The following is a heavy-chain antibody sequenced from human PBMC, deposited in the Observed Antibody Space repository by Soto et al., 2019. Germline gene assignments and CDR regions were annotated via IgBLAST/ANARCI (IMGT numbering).Heavy chain of an antibody. V-gene: IGHV3-72*01. CDR1: GFTFTDHY. J-gene: IGHJ6*03. CDR3: VRGTDHKTRFYMDV. CDR2: IRIKPRGYTT. D-gene: IGHD4-17*01. Sequence: GGSLRLSCAASGFTFTDHYMDWVRQAPGKGLEWIGRIRIKPRGYTTEYAASVTGRFTISRDDSQKSVYLQMNSLKTEDTAMYLCVRGTDHKTRFYMDVWGKGIMVTVSS.